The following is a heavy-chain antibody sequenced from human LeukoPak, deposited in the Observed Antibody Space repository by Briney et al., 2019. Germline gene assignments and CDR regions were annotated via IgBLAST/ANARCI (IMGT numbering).Heavy chain of an antibody. V-gene: IGHV1-2*02. J-gene: IGHJ4*02. CDR2: INPNSGGT. Sequence: ASVKVSCKASGYTFTGYYMHWVRQAPGQGLEWMGWINPNSGGTNYAQKFQGRVTMTRDTSISTAYMELSRLRSDDTAVYYCARSGSCSGGSCYSGRLDYWGQGIVVSVSS. D-gene: IGHD2-15*01. CDR3: ARSGSCSGGSCYSGRLDY. CDR1: GYTFTGYY.